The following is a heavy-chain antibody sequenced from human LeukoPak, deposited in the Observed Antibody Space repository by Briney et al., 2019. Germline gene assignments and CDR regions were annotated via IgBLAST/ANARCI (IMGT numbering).Heavy chain of an antibody. CDR1: GGSISSYY. J-gene: IGHJ5*02. CDR2: IYYSGTT. Sequence: SETLSLTCTVSGGSISSYYWGWIRQPPGKGLEWIGSIYYSGTTYYNPSVKSRVTMSLDTSKNQFSLKLSSVTAADTAVYYCARVLRLRMNWFDPWGQGTLVTVSS. V-gene: IGHV4-59*04. D-gene: IGHD4-17*01. CDR3: ARVLRLRMNWFDP.